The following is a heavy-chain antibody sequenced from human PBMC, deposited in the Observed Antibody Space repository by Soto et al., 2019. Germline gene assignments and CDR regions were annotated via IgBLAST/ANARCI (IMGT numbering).Heavy chain of an antibody. J-gene: IGHJ5*02. CDR1: GFNVSTNY. CDR2: IYSGGNT. CDR3: ARDSLKGFDP. V-gene: IGHV3-53*01. Sequence: GSLRLSCAASGFNVSTNYMNWVRQAPGKGPEWVSIIYSGGNTYYADSVKGRFTMSRDDSKNTVYLQMNSLRAEDTAVYYCARDSLKGFDPWCQGPLVTVSS.